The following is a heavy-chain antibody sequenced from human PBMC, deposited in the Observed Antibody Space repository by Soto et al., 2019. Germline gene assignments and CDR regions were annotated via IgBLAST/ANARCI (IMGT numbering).Heavy chain of an antibody. D-gene: IGHD6-19*01. J-gene: IGHJ4*02. CDR3: AGGGIAVAGTVDY. Sequence: QVQLVESGGGLVKPGGSLRLSCAASGFSFSDHYMSWIRQAPGKGLEWVSYISSSSTYTNYVDSVKGRFTISRDNAKHSLYLQVNGLRAEDTAVYYCAGGGIAVAGTVDYWGQGTLVTVSS. V-gene: IGHV3-11*05. CDR1: GFSFSDHY. CDR2: ISSSSTYT.